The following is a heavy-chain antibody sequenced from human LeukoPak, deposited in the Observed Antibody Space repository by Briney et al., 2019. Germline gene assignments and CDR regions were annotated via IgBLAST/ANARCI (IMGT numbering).Heavy chain of an antibody. CDR3: ARDRRVDGSNHLDY. V-gene: IGHV3-21*01. D-gene: IGHD1-14*01. Sequence: GGSLRLSCAASGFTFSSYWMHWIRQTPGKGLEWVSSISSSSSDIYYADSVKGRFTISRDNAKKSLYLQMNSLRAEDTAVYYCARDRRVDGSNHLDYWGQGILVTVSS. CDR1: GFTFSSYW. J-gene: IGHJ4*02. CDR2: ISSSSSDI.